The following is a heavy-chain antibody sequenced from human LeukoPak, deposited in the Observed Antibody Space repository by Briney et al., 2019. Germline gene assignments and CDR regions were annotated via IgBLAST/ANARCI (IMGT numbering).Heavy chain of an antibody. CDR1: GFTFSNYW. D-gene: IGHD7-27*01. V-gene: IGHV3-7*01. Sequence: GGSLRLSCSASGFTFSNYWMSWVRQAPGKGLEWVANIKQDVGEKSYVDSVKGRFTISRDNAKNSLYQQMNSLRAEDTAVYYCVRGGAWGSLDYWGQGTLVTVSS. CDR2: IKQDVGEK. J-gene: IGHJ4*02. CDR3: VRGGAWGSLDY.